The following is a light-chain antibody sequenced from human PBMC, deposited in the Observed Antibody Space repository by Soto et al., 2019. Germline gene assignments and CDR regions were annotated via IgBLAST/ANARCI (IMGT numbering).Light chain of an antibody. CDR3: QPYDNLPT. CDR1: QDIIDY. J-gene: IGKJ4*01. CDR2: DAS. V-gene: IGKV1-33*01. Sequence: DVQMTQSPSSLSASVGDRVTITCQASQDIIDYLNWYQQKPGKAPKLLIYDASNLETGVPSRFSGSGSGTDFTFTSSSLQPEDIATYYCQPYDNLPTFGGGTKVDIK.